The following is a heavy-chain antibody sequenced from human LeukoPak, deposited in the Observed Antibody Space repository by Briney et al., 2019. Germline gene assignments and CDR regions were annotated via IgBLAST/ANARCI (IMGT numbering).Heavy chain of an antibody. D-gene: IGHD2-15*01. CDR2: IHPNSGGT. CDR3: ARSFVVVVTASTHFDY. J-gene: IGHJ4*02. V-gene: IGHV1-2*02. Sequence: ASVKVSCKASGYTFTDYYMHRVRQAPGQGLEWMGWIHPNSGGTNYAQHFQGRVAMTRDTSISTAYVELINLRSDDTAVYYCARSFVVVVTASTHFDYWGQGTLVTVSS. CDR1: GYTFTDYY.